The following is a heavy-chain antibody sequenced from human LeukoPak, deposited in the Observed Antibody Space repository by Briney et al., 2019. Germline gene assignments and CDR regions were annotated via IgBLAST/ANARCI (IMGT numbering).Heavy chain of an antibody. CDR3: ARDWPTIAAAGTIPEYFQH. J-gene: IGHJ1*01. CDR1: GFTFSSYS. V-gene: IGHV3-21*01. CDR2: ISSSSSYI. Sequence: GGSLRLSCAASGFTFSSYSMNWVRQPPAKGLEWVSSISSSSSYIYYADSVKGRFTISRDNAKNSLYLQMNSLIAEDTAVYYCARDWPTIAAAGTIPEYFQHWGQGTLVTVSS. D-gene: IGHD6-13*01.